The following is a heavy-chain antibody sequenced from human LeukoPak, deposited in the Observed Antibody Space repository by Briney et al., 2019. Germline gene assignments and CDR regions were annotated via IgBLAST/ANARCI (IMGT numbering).Heavy chain of an antibody. CDR1: GFTFSSYA. D-gene: IGHD4-23*01. V-gene: IGHV3-23*01. CDR2: ISGSGDIT. CDR3: AKDILGWSFDY. Sequence: PGGSLRLSCAASGFTFSSYAMSWVRQAPGKGLEWVSVISGSGDITYYADSVKGRFTISRDNSKNTVYLQMNSLRAEDTALYYCAKDILGWSFDYWGQGTLVTVSS. J-gene: IGHJ4*02.